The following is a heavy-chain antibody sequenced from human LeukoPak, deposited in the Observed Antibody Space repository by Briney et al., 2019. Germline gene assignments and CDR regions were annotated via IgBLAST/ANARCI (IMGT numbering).Heavy chain of an antibody. D-gene: IGHD2-15*01. J-gene: IGHJ4*02. V-gene: IGHV3-30*18. CDR2: ISYDGSNK. Sequence: PGRSLRLSCAASGFSISRYGMHWVRQAPGKGLEWVAVISYDGSNKFYADSVRGRFTISRDNSKNTLYVQMSSLRAEDTAVYYCAKTSHVVVVGATSFDNWGQGTLVTVSS. CDR3: AKTSHVVVVGATSFDN. CDR1: GFSISRYG.